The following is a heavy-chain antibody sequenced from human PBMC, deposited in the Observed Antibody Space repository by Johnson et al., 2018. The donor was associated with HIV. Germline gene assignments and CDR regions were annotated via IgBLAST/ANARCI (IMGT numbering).Heavy chain of an antibody. V-gene: IGHV3-33*06. CDR3: AKDRVVIAAHDAFDI. CDR2: IWYDGSNK. D-gene: IGHD2-21*01. Sequence: QVQLVESGGGLIQPGGSLRLSCAASEFTVSGGYMNWVRQAPGKGLEWVAVIWYDGSNKYYADSVKGRFTISRDNSKNTLYLQMNSLRAEDTAVYYCAKDRVVIAAHDAFDIWCQGTMVTVSS. J-gene: IGHJ3*02. CDR1: EFTVSGGY.